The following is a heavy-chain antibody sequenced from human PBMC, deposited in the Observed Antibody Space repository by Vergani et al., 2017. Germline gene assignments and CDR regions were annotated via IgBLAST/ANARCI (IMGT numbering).Heavy chain of an antibody. CDR3: ARDPGWFGGFKDAFDF. CDR2: ISAYNGNT. Sequence: QVQLVQSGAEVKKPGASVKVSCKASGYTFTSYGISWVRQAPGQGLEWMGWISAYNGNTNDAQKLQGRVTMTTDTSTSTAYMELGVLRSYDTAVYYCARDPGWFGGFKDAFDFWGQGTMVTVSS. CDR1: GYTFTSYG. J-gene: IGHJ3*01. V-gene: IGHV1-18*01. D-gene: IGHD3-10*01.